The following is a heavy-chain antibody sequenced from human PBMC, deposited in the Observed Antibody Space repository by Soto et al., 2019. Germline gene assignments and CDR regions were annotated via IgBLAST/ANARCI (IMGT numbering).Heavy chain of an antibody. J-gene: IGHJ4*02. CDR1: GGTYSSYT. CDR2: IIPILGIA. V-gene: IGHV1-69*02. CDR3: GSTLADFLY. Sequence: GASVKVSCKASGGTYSSYTISWVRQAPGQGLEWRGRIIPILGIANYAQKFQGRVTITADKSTSTAYMELSSLRSEDMTVYYFGSTLADFLYWGQRILRTVS. D-gene: IGHD2-2*01.